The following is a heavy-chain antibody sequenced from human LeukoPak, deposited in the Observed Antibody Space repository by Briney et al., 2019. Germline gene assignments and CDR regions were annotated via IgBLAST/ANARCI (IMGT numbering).Heavy chain of an antibody. D-gene: IGHD1-26*01. J-gene: IGHJ4*02. CDR2: ISGSDGST. V-gene: IGHV3-23*01. Sequence: PGGSLRLSCAASGFTFSSYAMSWVRQAPGKGLEWVSSISGSDGSTYYADSVKGRFTISRDNSKNTLYLQMNSLRVEDTAVYYCVRAVVGATDYWGQGTLVTVSS. CDR3: VRAVVGATDY. CDR1: GFTFSSYA.